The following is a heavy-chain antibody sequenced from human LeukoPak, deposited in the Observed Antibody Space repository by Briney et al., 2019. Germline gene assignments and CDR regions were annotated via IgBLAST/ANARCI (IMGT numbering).Heavy chain of an antibody. CDR3: AKVGYCSSTSCPPFEY. D-gene: IGHD2-2*01. V-gene: IGHV3-23*01. Sequence: GGSLRLSCAASGFTFSGYAVSWVRQAPGKGLEYVSLISHSGADTYYADSVKGRFTISRDNSKNMLYLQMNSLRAEDTAVYYCAKVGYCSSTSCPPFEYWGQGTLVTVSS. CDR1: GFTFSGYA. CDR2: ISHSGADT. J-gene: IGHJ4*02.